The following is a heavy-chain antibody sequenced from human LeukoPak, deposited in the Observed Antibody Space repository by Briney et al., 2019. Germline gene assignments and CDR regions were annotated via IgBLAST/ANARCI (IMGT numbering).Heavy chain of an antibody. CDR2: IVVGSGNT. V-gene: IGHV1-58*01. CDR3: AAAPDDFSSGWSPDPYYFDY. D-gene: IGHD6-19*01. CDR1: GFTFTSSA. Sequence: GASVKVSCKASGFTFTSSAVQWVRQARGQRLEWIGWIVVGSGNTNYAQKFQERVTITRDMSTSTAYMELSSLRSEDTAVYYCAAAPDDFSSGWSPDPYYFDYWGQGTLVTVSS. J-gene: IGHJ4*02.